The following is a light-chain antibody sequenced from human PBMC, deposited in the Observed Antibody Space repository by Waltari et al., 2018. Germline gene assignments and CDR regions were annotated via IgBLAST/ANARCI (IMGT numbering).Light chain of an antibody. CDR3: SSGTTSGSYV. Sequence: QSVLTQPASVSESPGQSITIPCTGTSSDVGDFNHVSWYQQQPDKAPKLLIYDVTIRPAGVPYRFSGTKSGHTASLTISGLHVYDEADYYCSSGTTSGSYVFASGTKVTVL. CDR1: SSDVGDFNH. V-gene: IGLV2-14*03. CDR2: DVT. J-gene: IGLJ1*01.